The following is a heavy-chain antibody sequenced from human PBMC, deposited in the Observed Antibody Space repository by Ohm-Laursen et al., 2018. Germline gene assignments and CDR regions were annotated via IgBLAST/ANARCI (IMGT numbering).Heavy chain of an antibody. J-gene: IGHJ5*02. CDR2: INPNSGGT. D-gene: IGHD2-15*01. V-gene: IGHV1-2*02. Sequence: GSSVKVSCKASGYTFTAYHMHWVRQAPGQGLEWMGWINPNSGGTNYAQKFQGRVTMTRDTSISTVYMELSRLRSDDTAVYYCARGGWGYCSGGSCYWFDPWGQGTLVTVSS. CDR1: GYTFTAYH. CDR3: ARGGWGYCSGGSCYWFDP.